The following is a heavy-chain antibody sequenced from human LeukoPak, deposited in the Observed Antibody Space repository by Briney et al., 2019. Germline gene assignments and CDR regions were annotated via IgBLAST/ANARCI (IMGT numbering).Heavy chain of an antibody. V-gene: IGHV3-33*08. CDR1: GFTFSSSE. Sequence: GSLRLSCAASGFTFSSSEMDWVRQAPGKGLEWVAVIWYDGSNKYYADSVKGRFTTSRDNSKNTLYLQMNSLRAEDTAVYYCAREYYNILTGPLGDAFDIWGQGTMVTVSS. D-gene: IGHD3-9*01. CDR2: IWYDGSNK. J-gene: IGHJ3*02. CDR3: AREYYNILTGPLGDAFDI.